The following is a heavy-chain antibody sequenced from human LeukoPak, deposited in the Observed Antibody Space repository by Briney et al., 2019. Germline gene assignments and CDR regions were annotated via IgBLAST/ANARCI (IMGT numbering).Heavy chain of an antibody. Sequence: SETLSLTCTVSGGSISSYYWSWIRQPPGKGLEWIGYIYYSGSTNYSPPLKSRVTISVDTSKNQFSLKLSSVTAADTAVYYCARRSNYGSGSYYDYWGQGTLVTVSS. CDR3: ARRSNYGSGSYYDY. CDR2: IYYSGST. CDR1: GGSISSYY. D-gene: IGHD3-10*01. J-gene: IGHJ4*02. V-gene: IGHV4-59*08.